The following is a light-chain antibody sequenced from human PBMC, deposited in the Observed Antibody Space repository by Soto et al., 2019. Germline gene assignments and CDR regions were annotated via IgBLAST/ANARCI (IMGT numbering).Light chain of an antibody. CDR3: QQYSDNWT. J-gene: IGKJ1*01. CDR2: TAS. CDR1: QSISSW. V-gene: IGKV1-5*03. Sequence: DIQMTQSPSTLSASVGDRVTITCRASQSISSWLAWYQQKPGTAPNLLIYTASTLQGGVPSRFSGSGSGTAFTLTISSLQPDDSASYYCQQYSDNWTLGQGTKVEIK.